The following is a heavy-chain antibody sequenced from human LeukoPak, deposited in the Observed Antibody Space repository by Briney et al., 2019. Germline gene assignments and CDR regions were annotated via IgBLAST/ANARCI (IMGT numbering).Heavy chain of an antibody. Sequence: GGSLRLSCAASGFTFSNYWMSWVRQAPGKGLEWVASIKQDGSEKYYVDSVKGRFTTSRENSKNTLYLQMNSLRAEDTALYYCARDRSSGWYVYDYWGQGTLVTVSS. D-gene: IGHD6-19*01. V-gene: IGHV3-7*05. CDR2: IKQDGSEK. CDR1: GFTFSNYW. J-gene: IGHJ4*02. CDR3: ARDRSSGWYVYDY.